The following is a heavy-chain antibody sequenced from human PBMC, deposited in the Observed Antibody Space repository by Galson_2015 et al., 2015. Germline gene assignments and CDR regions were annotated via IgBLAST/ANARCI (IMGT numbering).Heavy chain of an antibody. CDR1: GYTFTSYY. J-gene: IGHJ6*02. CDR2: INPRGGST. CDR3: ARALGLGDYYGMDV. Sequence: VKVSCKASGYTFTSYYMHWVRQAPGQGLEWMGIINPRGGSTSYAQKFQGRATMTRDTSTSTVYMELSSLRSEDTAVYYCARALGLGDYYGMDVWGQGTTVTVSS. V-gene: IGHV1-46*01. D-gene: IGHD7-27*01.